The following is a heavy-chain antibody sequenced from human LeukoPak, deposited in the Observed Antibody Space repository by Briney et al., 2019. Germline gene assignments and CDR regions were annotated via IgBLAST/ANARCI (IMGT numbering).Heavy chain of an antibody. V-gene: IGHV3-21*01. J-gene: IGHJ3*02. D-gene: IGHD2-2*01. CDR3: ARDRIVVPAAGDAFDI. CDR2: ISSSSSYI. Sequence: GGSLRLSCAASGFTFSSYSMNWVRQAPGKGLEWVSSISSSSSYIYYADSVKGRFTISRDNAKNSLYLQMNSLRAEDTAVYYCARDRIVVPAAGDAFDIWGQGTMVTVSS. CDR1: GFTFSSYS.